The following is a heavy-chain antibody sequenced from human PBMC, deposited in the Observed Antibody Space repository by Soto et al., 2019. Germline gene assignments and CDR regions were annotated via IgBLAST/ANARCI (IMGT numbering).Heavy chain of an antibody. CDR3: ARPVGMATTPGY. J-gene: IGHJ4*02. Sequence: KGLEWVAVISDDGSNKYYADSVKGRFTISRDNSKNTRYLQMNSLRAEDTAVYYCARPVGMATTPGYWGQGTLVTVSS. D-gene: IGHD1-1*01. V-gene: IGHV3-30-3*01. CDR2: ISDDGSNK.